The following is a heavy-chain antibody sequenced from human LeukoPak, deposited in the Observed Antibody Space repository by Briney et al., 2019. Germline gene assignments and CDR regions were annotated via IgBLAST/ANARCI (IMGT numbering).Heavy chain of an antibody. CDR3: AELGITMIGGV. J-gene: IGHJ6*04. CDR2: IKKDGSEK. D-gene: IGHD3-10*02. Sequence: GGSLRLSCAASGFSFRSHWMSWVRQAPGKGLEWVANIKKDGSEKYYVDSVKGRFTISRDNAKNSLYLQMNSLRAEDTAVYYCAELGITMIGGVWGKGTTVTISS. V-gene: IGHV3-7*01. CDR1: GFSFRSHW.